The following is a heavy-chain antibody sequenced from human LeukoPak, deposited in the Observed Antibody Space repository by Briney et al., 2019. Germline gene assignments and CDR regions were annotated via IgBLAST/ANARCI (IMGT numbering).Heavy chain of an antibody. CDR3: ARGVEIAYYDFRSGYYFDY. CDR1: GGSISSGGYY. Sequence: SETLSLTCTVSGGSISSGGYYWSWIRQHPGKGLEWIGYIYYSGSTYYNPSLKSRVTISVDTSKNQFSLKLSSVTAADTAVYYCARGVEIAYYDFRSGYYFDYWGQGTLVTVSS. J-gene: IGHJ4*02. V-gene: IGHV4-31*03. CDR2: IYYSGST. D-gene: IGHD3-3*01.